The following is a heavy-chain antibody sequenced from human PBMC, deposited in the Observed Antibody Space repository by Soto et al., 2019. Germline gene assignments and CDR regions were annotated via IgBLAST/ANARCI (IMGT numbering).Heavy chain of an antibody. CDR3: AKALRFLEWLSPITNYYYYMDV. J-gene: IGHJ6*03. CDR2: ISGSGGST. Sequence: PGGSLRLSCAASGFNFSSYAMSWVRQAPGKGLEWVSAISGSGGSTYYADSVKGRFTISRDNSKNTLYLQMNSLRAEDTAVYYCAKALRFLEWLSPITNYYYYMDVWGKGTTVTVSS. D-gene: IGHD3-3*01. V-gene: IGHV3-23*01. CDR1: GFNFSSYA.